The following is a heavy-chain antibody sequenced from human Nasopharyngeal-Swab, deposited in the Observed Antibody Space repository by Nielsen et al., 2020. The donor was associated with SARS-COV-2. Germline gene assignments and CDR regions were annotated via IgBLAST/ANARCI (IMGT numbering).Heavy chain of an antibody. J-gene: IGHJ6*02. Sequence: SCTASGFTVSSNYMSWIRQAPGKGLEWVSYISSSGSTIYYADSVKGRFTISRDNAKNSLYLQMNSLRAEDTAVYYCARDPSSIAARPDYYYGMDVWGQGTTVTVSS. CDR2: ISSSGSTI. V-gene: IGHV3-11*04. D-gene: IGHD6-6*01. CDR1: GFTVSSNY. CDR3: ARDPSSIAARPDYYYGMDV.